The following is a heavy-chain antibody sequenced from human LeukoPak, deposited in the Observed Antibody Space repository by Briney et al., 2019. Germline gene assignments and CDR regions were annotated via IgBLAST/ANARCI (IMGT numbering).Heavy chain of an antibody. CDR1: GFTFSSYE. Sequence: GGSLRLSCAASGFTFSSYEMNWVRQAPGKGLEWVSYISSSGSTIYYADTVKGRFTISRDNAKNSLYLQMNNLRGEDTVMYYCARESGPGYYNYYMDVWGKGTTVTISS. D-gene: IGHD1-14*01. CDR3: ARESGPGYYNYYMDV. J-gene: IGHJ6*03. V-gene: IGHV3-48*03. CDR2: ISSSGSTI.